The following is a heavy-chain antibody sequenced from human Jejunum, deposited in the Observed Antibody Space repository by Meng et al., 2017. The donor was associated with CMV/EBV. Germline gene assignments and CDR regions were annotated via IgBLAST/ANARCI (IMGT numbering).Heavy chain of an antibody. V-gene: IGHV2-5*01. CDR1: GFSLSISGVG. Sequence: QTRVTEPGTPLENPTPTLALSCTFSGFSLSISGVGVGWIRQPPREALEWLALIYCNDDKRYSPSLKSRLTITKYTSKNQVVLTMTNMDPVDTATYYCTHRRRTSAYYCFDYWGQGTLVTVSS. CDR2: IYCNDDK. CDR3: THRRRTSAYYCFDY. D-gene: IGHD3-22*01. J-gene: IGHJ4*02.